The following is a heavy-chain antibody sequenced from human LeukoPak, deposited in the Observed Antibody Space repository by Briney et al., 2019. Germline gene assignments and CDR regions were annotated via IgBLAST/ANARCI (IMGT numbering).Heavy chain of an antibody. V-gene: IGHV3-23*01. CDR3: AIVVAPATSIADY. CDR1: AFTFISYA. Sequence: GGSLRLSCAASAFTFISYAMSWVRQAPGKGLEWVSAISSSGSSTYYADSVTARLNISRKNSKNWLYLQMNSMRGEDTAVYYCAIVVAPATSIADYWGQGTLVTVSS. CDR2: ISSSGSST. J-gene: IGHJ4*02. D-gene: IGHD2-15*01.